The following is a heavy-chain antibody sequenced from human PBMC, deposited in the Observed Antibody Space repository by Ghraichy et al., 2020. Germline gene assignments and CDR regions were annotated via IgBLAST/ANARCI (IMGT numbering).Heavy chain of an antibody. J-gene: IGHJ4*02. Sequence: ETLSLTCTVSGCSISSSSYYWGWIRQPPGKGLEWIGSIHYSGSTYYNPSLKSRVNISVDTSKNQFSLKLSSVTAADTAVYYCARQYGSPFDDWGQGTLVTVSS. CDR2: IHYSGST. CDR3: ARQYGSPFDD. CDR1: GCSISSSSYY. V-gene: IGHV4-39*01. D-gene: IGHD4-17*01.